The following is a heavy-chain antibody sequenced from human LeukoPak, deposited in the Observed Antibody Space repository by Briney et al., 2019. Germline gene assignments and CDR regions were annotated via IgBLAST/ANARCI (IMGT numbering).Heavy chain of an antibody. CDR3: ARVSYCSSTSCYPDY. CDR1: GFTFSSYS. Sequence: GGSLRLSCAASGFTFSSYSMNWVRQAPGKGLEWVSSISSSSSYIYYADSVKGRFTISRDNAKNSLYLQMNSLRAEDTAVYYCARVSYCSSTSCYPDYWGQGTLVTVSS. J-gene: IGHJ4*02. V-gene: IGHV3-21*01. D-gene: IGHD2-2*01. CDR2: ISSSSSYI.